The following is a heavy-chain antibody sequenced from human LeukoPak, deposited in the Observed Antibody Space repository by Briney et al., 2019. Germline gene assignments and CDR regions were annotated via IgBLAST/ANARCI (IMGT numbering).Heavy chain of an antibody. Sequence: ASVKVSCKASGYTFTGYYMHWVRQAPGQGLEWMGWINPNTGDTSYAQKFQGRVTLTRDTSIITAYMELTRLRSDDTAMYYCARDRTTVTTGYYGMGVWGQGTTLTVSS. V-gene: IGHV1-2*02. D-gene: IGHD4-17*01. CDR3: ARDRTTVTTGYYGMGV. CDR2: INPNTGDT. J-gene: IGHJ6*02. CDR1: GYTFTGYY.